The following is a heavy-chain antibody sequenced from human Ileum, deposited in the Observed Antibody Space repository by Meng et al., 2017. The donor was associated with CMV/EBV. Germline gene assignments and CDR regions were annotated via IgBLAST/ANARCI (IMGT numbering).Heavy chain of an antibody. Sequence: SGFTFRYHGMHWVRQTPGKGLEWVAVIWYDGSNKYYADSVKGRFTISRDNFKNMLYLQMNILRAEDTAMYYCVKDYHRRLTKADQPDYWGQGTLVTVSS. V-gene: IGHV3-33*06. CDR2: IWYDGSNK. CDR3: VKDYHRRLTKADQPDY. CDR1: GFTFRYHG. D-gene: IGHD4-11*01. J-gene: IGHJ4*02.